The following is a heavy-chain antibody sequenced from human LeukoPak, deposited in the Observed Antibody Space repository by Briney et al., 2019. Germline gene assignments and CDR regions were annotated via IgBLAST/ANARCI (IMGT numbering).Heavy chain of an antibody. CDR2: ISGTSNTI. CDR1: GFTFSTYS. CDR3: AKGYYGSGSYGWFDY. V-gene: IGHV3-48*01. Sequence: GGSLRLSCVASGFTFSTYSMNWVRQAPGKGLEWVSYISGTSNTIYYADSVKGRFTISRDNSKNTLFLQMNSLRAEDTAVYYCAKGYYGSGSYGWFDYWGQGTLVTVSS. D-gene: IGHD3-10*01. J-gene: IGHJ4*02.